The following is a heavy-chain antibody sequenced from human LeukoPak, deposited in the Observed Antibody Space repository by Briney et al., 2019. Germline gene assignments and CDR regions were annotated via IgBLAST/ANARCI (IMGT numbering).Heavy chain of an antibody. J-gene: IGHJ4*02. V-gene: IGHV3-30*02. CDR3: AKDMGVAAAVDY. Sequence: GGSLRLSCAASGFTFSSYGMHWVCQAPGKGLEWVAFIRYDGSNKYYADSVKGRFTISRDNSKNTLYLQMNSLRAEDTAVYYCAKDMGVAAAVDYWGQGTLVTVSS. CDR1: GFTFSSYG. CDR2: IRYDGSNK. D-gene: IGHD6-13*01.